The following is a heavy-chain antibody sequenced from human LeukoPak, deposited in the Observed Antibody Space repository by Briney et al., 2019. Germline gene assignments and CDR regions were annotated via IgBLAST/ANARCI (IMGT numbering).Heavy chain of an antibody. J-gene: IGHJ4*02. CDR3: ATVGYCSGGSCYQNFDY. D-gene: IGHD2-15*01. CDR1: GYTLTELS. V-gene: IGHV1-24*01. Sequence: ASVKVSCKVSGYTLTELSMHWVRQAPGKGLEWMGGFDPEDGETIYAQKFQGRVTMTEDTSTDTAYMELSSLRSEDTAVYYCATVGYCSGGSCYQNFDYWGQGTLVTVSS. CDR2: FDPEDGET.